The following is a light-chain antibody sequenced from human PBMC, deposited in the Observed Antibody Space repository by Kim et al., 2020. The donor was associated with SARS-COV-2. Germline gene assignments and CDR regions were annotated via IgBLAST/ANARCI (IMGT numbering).Light chain of an antibody. Sequence: SADVGDRVTITCRGSQGNRAWLTWYQQKPGKAPKLLIYDASRLKSGVQSRFRGRGSGTQFTLAISNLQTDDFATYYCQQYDGYSNTFGQGTKLEI. V-gene: IGKV1-5*01. CDR2: DAS. J-gene: IGKJ2*01. CDR1: QGNRAW. CDR3: QQYDGYSNT.